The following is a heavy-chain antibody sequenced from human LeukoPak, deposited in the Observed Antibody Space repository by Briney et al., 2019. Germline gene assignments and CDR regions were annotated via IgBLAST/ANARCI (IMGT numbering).Heavy chain of an antibody. CDR3: VRSGGGRDLRDLEDF. D-gene: IGHD4-17*01. V-gene: IGHV1-18*01. J-gene: IGHJ4*02. CDR2: ISAYSGDT. Sequence: ASVKVSCKASGYTFSGYGISWVRQAPGQGLELMGWISAYSGDTNYAQRLQGRVTMTTDTSTTTAYMELRSLRSDDTAVYYCVRSGGGRDLRDLEDFWGQGTLVTVSS. CDR1: GYTFSGYG.